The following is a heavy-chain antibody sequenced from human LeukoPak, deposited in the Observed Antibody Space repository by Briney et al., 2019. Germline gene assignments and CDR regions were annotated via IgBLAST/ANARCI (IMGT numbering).Heavy chain of an antibody. D-gene: IGHD3-22*01. CDR1: GGSISNKY. J-gene: IGHJ5*02. Sequence: SETLSLTCTVSGGSISNKYWSWIRQPPGKGLEWIEYIYYSGSTNYNPSLKSRVTISVDTSKNQFSLKLSSVTAADTAVYYCARQRYYYDSSGVNWFDPWGQGTLVTVSS. V-gene: IGHV4-59*01. CDR2: IYYSGST. CDR3: ARQRYYYDSSGVNWFDP.